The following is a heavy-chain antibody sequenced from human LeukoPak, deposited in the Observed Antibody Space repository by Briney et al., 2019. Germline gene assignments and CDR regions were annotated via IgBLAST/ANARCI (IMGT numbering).Heavy chain of an antibody. CDR1: AFTFSSYS. CDR3: ARDRALGIQLWFDY. D-gene: IGHD5-18*01. Sequence: AGGSLRLSWAASAFTFSSYSMSWVRQAPGKGLGWVSSISSSSSYIYYADSVKGRFTISRDNAKNSLYLQMNSLRAEDTAVYYCARDRALGIQLWFDYWGQGTLVTVSS. J-gene: IGHJ4*02. V-gene: IGHV3-21*01. CDR2: ISSSSSYI.